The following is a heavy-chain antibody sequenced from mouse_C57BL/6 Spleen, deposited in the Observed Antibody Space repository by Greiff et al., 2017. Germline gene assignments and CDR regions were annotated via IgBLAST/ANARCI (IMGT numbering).Heavy chain of an antibody. D-gene: IGHD2-12*01. Sequence: QVQLQQPGAELVRPGSSVKLSCKASGYTFTSYWMDWVKQRPGQGLEWIGNIYPSDSETHYNQKFKDKAPLTVDKSSSTAYMQLSSLSADDSAVYYCARGRVTTTYFDYWGQGTTLTVSS. CDR1: GYTFTSYW. V-gene: IGHV1-61*01. CDR3: ARGRVTTTYFDY. J-gene: IGHJ2*01. CDR2: IYPSDSET.